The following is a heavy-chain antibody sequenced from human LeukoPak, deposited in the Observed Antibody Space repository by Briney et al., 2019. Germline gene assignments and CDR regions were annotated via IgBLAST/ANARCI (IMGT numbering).Heavy chain of an antibody. CDR2: IYYSGST. CDR3: ARFAYCGGHCWYYFDY. J-gene: IGHJ4*02. CDR1: GGSISSGDYY. V-gene: IGHV4-30-4*01. D-gene: IGHD2-21*02. Sequence: SPTLSLTCTVSGGSISSGDYYWSWIRQPPGKGLEWIGYIYYSGSTYYNPSLKSRVTISVDTSKNQFSLKLSSVTAADTAVYYCARFAYCGGHCWYYFDYWGQGSLVTVSS.